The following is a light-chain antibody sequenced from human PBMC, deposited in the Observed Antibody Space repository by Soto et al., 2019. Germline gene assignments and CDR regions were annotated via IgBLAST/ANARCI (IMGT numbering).Light chain of an antibody. J-gene: IGKJ1*01. V-gene: IGKV3-11*01. CDR3: QQRSNWPT. CDR2: DAS. Sequence: EIVLTQFPATLSLSPGERATLSCRASQSVSSYLAWYQQKPGQAPRVLIYDASNRATGIPVRFSGGGSGTDFTLTISSLEPEDFAVYYCQQRSNWPTFGQGTKVEIK. CDR1: QSVSSY.